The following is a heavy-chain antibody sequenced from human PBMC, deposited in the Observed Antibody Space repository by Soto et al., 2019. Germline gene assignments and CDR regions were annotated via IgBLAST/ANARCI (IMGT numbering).Heavy chain of an antibody. CDR3: ARDRSRGYSYGWWFDP. Sequence: QVQLVQSGAEVKKPGASVKVSCKASGYTFTSYYMHWVRQAPGQGLEWMGIINPSGGSTSYAQKFQGRVTMTRDTSTSTAYMELSSLRSEDTAVYYCARDRSRGYSYGWWFDPWGQGTLVTVSS. J-gene: IGHJ5*02. CDR1: GYTFTSYY. CDR2: INPSGGST. D-gene: IGHD5-18*01. V-gene: IGHV1-46*01.